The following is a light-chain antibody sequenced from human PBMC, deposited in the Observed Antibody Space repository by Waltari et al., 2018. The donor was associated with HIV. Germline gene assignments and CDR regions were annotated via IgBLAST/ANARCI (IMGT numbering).Light chain of an antibody. J-gene: IGKJ2*01. CDR3: QQLNSYPYT. Sequence: DIQLTQSPSFPSASVGDRVSITCRASQGISSNLAWYQQKPGKAPNLLIYAASTLQSGVPSRFSGSGSGTEFTLTINSLQPEDFAAYYCQQLNSYPYTFGQGTKLEIK. CDR1: QGISSN. CDR2: AAS. V-gene: IGKV1-9*01.